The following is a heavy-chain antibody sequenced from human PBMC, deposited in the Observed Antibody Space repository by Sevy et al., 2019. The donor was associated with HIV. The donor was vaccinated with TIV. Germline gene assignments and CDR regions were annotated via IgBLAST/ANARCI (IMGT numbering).Heavy chain of an antibody. J-gene: IGHJ4*02. CDR1: GFTLSNYA. V-gene: IGHV3-33*01. D-gene: IGHD3-22*01. CDR2: IWSDGAYQ. Sequence: GGSLRLSCTATGFTLSNYAMHWVRQAPGKGMEWVAIIWSDGAYQYHGDSVKGRFTISRDNSKNTLYLQMNNVRVEDTAVYYCARGGYYYDNAAYYALDSWGQETLVTVSS. CDR3: ARGGYYYDNAAYYALDS.